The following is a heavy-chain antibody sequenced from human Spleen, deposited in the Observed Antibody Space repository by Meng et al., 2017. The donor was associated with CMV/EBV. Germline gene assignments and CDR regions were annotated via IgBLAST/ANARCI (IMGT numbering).Heavy chain of an antibody. J-gene: IGHJ3*02. D-gene: IGHD2-2*01. CDR3: ARANRDIVVVPAYHDAFDI. CDR2: IYPGDSDT. Sequence: GGSLRLSCKGSGYSFTSYWIGWVRQMPGKGLEWMGIIYPGDSDTRYSPSFQGQVTISADKSISTAYLQWSSLKASDTAMYYCARANRDIVVVPAYHDAFDIWGQGTMVTVSS. V-gene: IGHV5-51*01. CDR1: GYSFTSYW.